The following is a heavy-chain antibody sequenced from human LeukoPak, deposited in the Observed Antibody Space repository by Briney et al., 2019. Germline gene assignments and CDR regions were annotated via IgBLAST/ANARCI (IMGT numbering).Heavy chain of an antibody. J-gene: IGHJ4*02. V-gene: IGHV5-51*01. CDR2: IYPGDSDT. CDR3: ARLMANRWGVFDY. CDR1: GYSFTSYW. D-gene: IGHD5-24*01. Sequence: KTGESLKISCKGSGYSFTSYWIGWVRQMPGKGLEWMGIIYPGDSDTGYSPSFQGQATISADKSISTAYLQWSSLKASDTAMYYCARLMANRWGVFDYWGQGTLVTVSS.